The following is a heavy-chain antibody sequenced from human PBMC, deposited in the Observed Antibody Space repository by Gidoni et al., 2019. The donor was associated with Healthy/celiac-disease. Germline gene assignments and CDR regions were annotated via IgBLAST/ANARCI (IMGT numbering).Heavy chain of an antibody. CDR2: ISYDGSNK. J-gene: IGHJ6*02. D-gene: IGHD3-3*01. V-gene: IGHV3-30-3*01. CDR3: ARDQEVFGVVFYYYGMDV. Sequence: QVQLVESGGGVVQPGRSLRLSCAASGFTFSSYAMHWVRQAPGKGLEWVAVISYDGSNKYYADSVKGRFTISRDNSKNTLYLQMNSLRAEDTAVYYCARDQEVFGVVFYYYGMDVWGQGTTVTVSS. CDR1: GFTFSSYA.